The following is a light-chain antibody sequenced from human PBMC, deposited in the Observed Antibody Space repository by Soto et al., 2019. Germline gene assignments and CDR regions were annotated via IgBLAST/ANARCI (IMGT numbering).Light chain of an antibody. J-gene: IGLJ3*02. CDR3: SSYVGNNNLE. V-gene: IGLV2-8*01. CDR2: EVS. CDR1: SSDVGSYNY. Sequence: QSVLTQPPSASGSPGQSVTISCTGTSSDVGSYNYVSWYQQHPGKVPKLVIYEVSKRPSGVPDRFSGAKSGNTASLTVSGLQAEDEADYYCSSYVGNNNLEFGGGTKLTVL.